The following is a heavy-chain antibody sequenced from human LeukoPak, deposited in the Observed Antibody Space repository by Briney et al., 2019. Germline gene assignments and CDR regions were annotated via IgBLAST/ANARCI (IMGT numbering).Heavy chain of an antibody. J-gene: IGHJ4*02. D-gene: IGHD6-13*01. Sequence: SETLSLTCTVSGGSIYSYYWSWIRQPPGKALQWIGYIYHSGSSYYNPSLKSRVTISVDRSKNQFSLKLTSVTAADTAVYYCTRVRFAAPDYWGQGTLVTVSS. CDR2: IYHSGSS. CDR1: GGSIYSYY. V-gene: IGHV4-59*12. CDR3: TRVRFAAPDY.